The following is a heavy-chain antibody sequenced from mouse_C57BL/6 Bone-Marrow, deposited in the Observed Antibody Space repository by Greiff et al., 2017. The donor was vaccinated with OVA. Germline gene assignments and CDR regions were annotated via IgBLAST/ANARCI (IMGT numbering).Heavy chain of an antibody. J-gene: IGHJ2*01. D-gene: IGHD5-1*01. CDR2: ISSGGSYT. V-gene: IGHV5-6*01. Sequence: EVQLVESGGDLVKPGGSLKLSCAASGFTFSSYGMSWVRQTPDKRLAWVATISSGGSYTYYPDSVQGRFTLSRDNAQNPLYLQMSSLKSEDTAMYYCARHEYPDYVDYWGQGTTLTVSS. CDR3: ARHEYPDYVDY. CDR1: GFTFSSYG.